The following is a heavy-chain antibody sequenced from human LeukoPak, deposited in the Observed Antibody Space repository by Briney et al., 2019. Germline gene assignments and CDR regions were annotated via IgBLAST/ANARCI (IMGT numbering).Heavy chain of an antibody. CDR2: ISAYNGNT. D-gene: IGHD6-13*01. Sequence: ASVKVSCKASGYTFTSYGISWVRQAPGQGLEWMGWISAYNGNTNYAQKLQGRVTMTTDTSTSTAYMELRSLRSDDTAVYYCARELVPPYSSSWDYYGMDVWGQGTTVTVSS. CDR1: GYTFTSYG. V-gene: IGHV1-18*01. J-gene: IGHJ6*02. CDR3: ARELVPPYSSSWDYYGMDV.